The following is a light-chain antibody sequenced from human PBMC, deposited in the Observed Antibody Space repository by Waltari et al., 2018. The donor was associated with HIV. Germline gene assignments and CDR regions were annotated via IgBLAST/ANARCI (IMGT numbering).Light chain of an antibody. CDR1: SGSVSTSYY. CDR3: VLYMGSGIWV. J-gene: IGLJ3*02. Sequence: QTVVTQEPSFSVSPGGTVPLTCGLSSGSVSTSYYPSWYQQTPGQAPRTLIYSTTPRSSGVPERFSGSILGNKAALTITGAQADDESDFYCVLYMGSGIWVFGGGTKLTVL. V-gene: IGLV8-61*01. CDR2: STT.